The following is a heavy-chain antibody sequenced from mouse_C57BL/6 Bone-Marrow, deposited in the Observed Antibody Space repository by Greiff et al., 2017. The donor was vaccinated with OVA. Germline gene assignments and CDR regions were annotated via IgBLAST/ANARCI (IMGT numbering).Heavy chain of an antibody. V-gene: IGHV1-72*01. D-gene: IGHD1-1*01. CDR1: GYTFTSYW. CDR3: AREGITTVVAHWYFDV. Sequence: QVQLQQPGAELVKPGASVKLSCKASGYTFTSYWMHWVKQRPGRGLEWIGRIDPNSGGTKYNEKFKSKDTLTVDKPSSTAYMQLSSLTSEDSAVYYCAREGITTVVAHWYFDVWGTGTTVTVSS. J-gene: IGHJ1*03. CDR2: IDPNSGGT.